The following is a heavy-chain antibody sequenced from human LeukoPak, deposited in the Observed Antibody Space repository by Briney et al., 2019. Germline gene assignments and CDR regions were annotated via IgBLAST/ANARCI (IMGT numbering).Heavy chain of an antibody. CDR1: GYTFTSYG. D-gene: IGHD6-19*01. J-gene: IGHJ5*02. CDR2: ISAYNGNT. V-gene: IGHV1-18*01. Sequence: ASVKVSCKASGYTFTSYGISLVRQAPGQGLEWVGWISAYNGNTNYAQKLQCRVTMTTDTSTSTAYMELRSLRSDDTAVYYCARAVSIAVVNLGYNWFDPWGQGTLVTVSS. CDR3: ARAVSIAVVNLGYNWFDP.